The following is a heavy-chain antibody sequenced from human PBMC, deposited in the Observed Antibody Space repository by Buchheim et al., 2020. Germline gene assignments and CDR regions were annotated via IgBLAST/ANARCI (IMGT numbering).Heavy chain of an antibody. CDR1: GFTFSSYG. Sequence: QVQLVESGGGVVQPGRSLRLSCAASGFTFSSYGMHWVRQAPGKGLEWVAVISYDGSNKYYADSVKGRFTISRDNSKNTLYLQMNSRRAEDTAVYYCAKGGWGHDRNWFDPWGQGTL. CDR3: AKGGWGHDRNWFDP. CDR2: ISYDGSNK. V-gene: IGHV3-30*18. J-gene: IGHJ5*02. D-gene: IGHD3-22*01.